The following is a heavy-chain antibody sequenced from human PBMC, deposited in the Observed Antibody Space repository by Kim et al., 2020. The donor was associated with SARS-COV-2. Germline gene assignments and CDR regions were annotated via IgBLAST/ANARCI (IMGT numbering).Heavy chain of an antibody. D-gene: IGHD5-18*01. CDR3: ARAPFDTAMCDY. Sequence: YYADSVKGRFTISRDNAKTSLYLQMNSLRAEDTAVYYCARAPFDTAMCDYWGQGTLVTVSS. V-gene: IGHV3-48*04. J-gene: IGHJ4*02.